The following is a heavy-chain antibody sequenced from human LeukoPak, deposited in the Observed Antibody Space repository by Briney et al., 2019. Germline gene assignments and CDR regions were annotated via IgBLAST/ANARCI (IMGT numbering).Heavy chain of an antibody. D-gene: IGHD4-23*01. J-gene: IGHJ1*01. CDR2: IYPGDSDT. CDR1: GYSFTSYW. V-gene: IGHV5-51*01. CDR3: ARPGTTAVSGDFQH. Sequence: GESLQISCEGSGYSFTSYWIGWVRQLPGKGLEWMGIIYPGDSDTKYSPSFQGQVTISADKSISTAYLQWSSLKASDTAMYYCARPGTTAVSGDFQHWGQGSLVTVSS.